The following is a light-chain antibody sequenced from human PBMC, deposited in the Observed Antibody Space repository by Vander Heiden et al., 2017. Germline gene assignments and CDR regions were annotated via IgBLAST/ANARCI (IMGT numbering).Light chain of an antibody. CDR1: NIGSKN. CDR3: QVWDRNLVI. Sequence: SYALTQPLSVSVALGQTARITCGGNNIGSKNVHWYQQKPGHAPVLVLFSDANRASGIPERFSGSNSGYTATLTIRRAQAGDEADYYCQVWDRNLVIFGGGTKLTVL. CDR2: SDA. J-gene: IGLJ2*01. V-gene: IGLV3-9*01.